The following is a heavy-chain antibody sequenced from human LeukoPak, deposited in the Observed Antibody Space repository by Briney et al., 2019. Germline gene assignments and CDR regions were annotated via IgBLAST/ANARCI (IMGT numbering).Heavy chain of an antibody. CDR3: ARRGGYYDY. J-gene: IGHJ4*02. Sequence: ASVKVSCKVSGYTFTDYYMHWVRQAPGQGLEWMGWINPNSGGTNYAQKFQGRVTLTRDTSFSTAYMELSRLTSDDTAVYYCARRGGYYDYWGQGTLVTVSS. V-gene: IGHV1-2*02. D-gene: IGHD3-3*01. CDR2: INPNSGGT. CDR1: GYTFTDYY.